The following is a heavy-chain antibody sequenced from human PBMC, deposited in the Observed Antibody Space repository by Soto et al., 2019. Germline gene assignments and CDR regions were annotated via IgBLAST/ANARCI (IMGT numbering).Heavy chain of an antibody. CDR2: TIPIFGTA. V-gene: IGHV1-69*01. Sequence: QVQLVQSGAEVKKPGSSVKVSCKASGGTFSSYAISWVRQAPGQGLEWMGGTIPIFGTANYAQKFQGRVTITADESTSTAYMELSSLGSEDTAVYYCARASYYDSSGYYIRGGMDVWGQGTTVTVSS. CDR3: ARASYYDSSGYYIRGGMDV. CDR1: GGTFSSYA. D-gene: IGHD3-22*01. J-gene: IGHJ6*02.